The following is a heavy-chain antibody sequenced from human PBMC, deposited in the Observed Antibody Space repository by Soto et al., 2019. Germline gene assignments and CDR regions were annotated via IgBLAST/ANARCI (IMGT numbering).Heavy chain of an antibody. J-gene: IGHJ6*02. CDR2: ITGTGGNT. CDR1: GFTLSTYG. V-gene: IGHV3-23*01. CDR3: ARIRGYYYGLDV. Sequence: EVQLLESGGGLVQPGGSLRLSCAASGFTLSTYGMTWVREAPGKGLEWVSAITGTGGNTYYVESVKGRFTVSRDNSKNMLYLQVNSPRAEDTAVYYCARIRGYYYGLDVWGQGTTVTVSS.